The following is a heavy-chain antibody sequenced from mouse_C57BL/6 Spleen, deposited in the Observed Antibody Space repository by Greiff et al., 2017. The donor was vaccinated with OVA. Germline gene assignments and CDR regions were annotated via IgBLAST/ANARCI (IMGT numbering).Heavy chain of an antibody. CDR1: GYTFTDYE. V-gene: IGHV1-15*01. Sequence: QVQLQQSGAELVRPGASVTLSCKASGYTFTDYEMHWVKQTPVHGLEWIGAIDPETGGTAYNQKFKGKAILTADKSSSTAYMELRSLTSEDSAVYYCTPIYYGNYVFAYWGQGTLVTVSA. CDR3: TPIYYGNYVFAY. J-gene: IGHJ3*01. CDR2: IDPETGGT. D-gene: IGHD2-1*01.